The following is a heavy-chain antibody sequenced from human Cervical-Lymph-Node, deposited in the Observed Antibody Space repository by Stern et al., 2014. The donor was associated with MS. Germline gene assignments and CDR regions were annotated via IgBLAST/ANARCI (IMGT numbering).Heavy chain of an antibody. J-gene: IGHJ5*01. CDR1: GGSISSSNW. CDR3: ATHGDYSSGWFDY. CDR2: IYHSGST. V-gene: IGHV4-4*02. D-gene: IGHD6-19*01. Sequence: QVQLQESGPGLVKPSGTLSLTCAVSGGSISSSNWWSWVRQPPGKGLEWIGEIYHSGSTTYNPSLKSRVTISADKSKTQSTLKLSSVTAADTAVYYCATHGDYSSGWFDYWGQGTLVTVSS.